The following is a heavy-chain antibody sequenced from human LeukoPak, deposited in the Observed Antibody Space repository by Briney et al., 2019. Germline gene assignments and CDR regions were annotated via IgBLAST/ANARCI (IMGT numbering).Heavy chain of an antibody. V-gene: IGHV3-33*01. CDR1: GFTFSSYG. Sequence: SGGSLRLSCAASGFTFSSYGMHWVRQAPGKGLEWVSLIWYDGSNKYYADSVKGRFTISRDNSKNTLNLQMNSLRAEDTALYYCARDRAMVVGSSWYYDYWGQGTLVTVSS. CDR2: IWYDGSNK. D-gene: IGHD5-18*01. J-gene: IGHJ4*02. CDR3: ARDRAMVVGSSWYYDY.